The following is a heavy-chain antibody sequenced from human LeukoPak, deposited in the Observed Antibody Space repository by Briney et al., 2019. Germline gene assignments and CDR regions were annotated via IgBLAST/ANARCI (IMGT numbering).Heavy chain of an antibody. J-gene: IGHJ5*02. D-gene: IGHD1-26*01. V-gene: IGHV4-4*07. CDR2: IYTSGST. CDR3: ARGRSLTNWFDP. Sequence: KSSETLSLTCTVSGGSINSYYWSWIRQPAGKGLEWIGRIYTSGSTNYNPSLKSRVTMSVDTSKNEFSLNLSSVTAADTAVYYCARGRSLTNWFDPWGQGTLVTVSS. CDR1: GGSINSYY.